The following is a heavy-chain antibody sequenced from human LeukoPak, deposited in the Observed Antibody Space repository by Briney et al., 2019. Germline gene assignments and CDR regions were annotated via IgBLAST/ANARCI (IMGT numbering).Heavy chain of an antibody. V-gene: IGHV1-2*02. CDR2: INPNSGGT. J-gene: IGHJ4*02. CDR3: ARLHIVVVPAAIDY. Sequence: ASVKVSCKASGYTFTGYYMHRVRQAPGQGLEWMGWINPNSGGTNYAQKFQGRVTMTRDTSISTAYMELSRLRSDDTAVYYCARLHIVVVPAAIDYWGQGTLVTVSS. D-gene: IGHD2-2*01. CDR1: GYTFTGYY.